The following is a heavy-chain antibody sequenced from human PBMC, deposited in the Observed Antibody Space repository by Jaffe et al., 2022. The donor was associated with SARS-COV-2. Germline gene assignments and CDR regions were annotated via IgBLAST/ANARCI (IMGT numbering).Heavy chain of an antibody. V-gene: IGHV1-69*01. CDR2: IIPIFGTA. CDR3: ARERGYYDSSALNAFDI. CDR1: GGTFSSYA. J-gene: IGHJ3*02. D-gene: IGHD3-22*01. Sequence: QVQLVQSGAEVKKPGSSVKVSCKASGGTFSSYAISWVRQAPGQGLEWMGGIIPIFGTANYAQKFQGRVTITADESTSTAYMELSSLRSEDTAVYYCARERGYYDSSALNAFDIWGQGTMVTVSS.